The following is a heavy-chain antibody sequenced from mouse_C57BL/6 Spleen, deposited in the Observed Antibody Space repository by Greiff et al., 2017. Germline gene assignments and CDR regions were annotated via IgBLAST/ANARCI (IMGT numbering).Heavy chain of an antibody. Sequence: VQLQQSGPELVKPGASVKISCKASGYSFTGYYMHWVKQSHGNILDWIGYIYPYNGVSSYNQKFKGKATLTVDKSSSTAYMELRSLTSEDSAVYDCARSAYYSNYEDYWYFDVWGTGTTVTVSS. D-gene: IGHD2-5*01. CDR3: ARSAYYSNYEDYWYFDV. CDR2: IYPYNGVS. J-gene: IGHJ1*03. V-gene: IGHV1-31*01. CDR1: GYSFTGYY.